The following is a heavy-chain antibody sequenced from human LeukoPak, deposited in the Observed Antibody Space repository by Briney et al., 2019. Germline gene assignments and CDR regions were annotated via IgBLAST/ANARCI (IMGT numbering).Heavy chain of an antibody. CDR2: IYPGDSGT. V-gene: IGHV5-51*01. CDR3: ARAPAYCSSTSCPPRY. J-gene: IGHJ4*02. D-gene: IGHD2-2*01. CDR1: GYSFTSYW. Sequence: GESLKISCKGSGYSFTSYWIGWVRQMPGKGLEWMGIIYPGDSGTRYSPSFQGQVTISADKSISTAYLQWSSLKASDTAMYYCARAPAYCSSTSCPPRYWGQGTLVTVSS.